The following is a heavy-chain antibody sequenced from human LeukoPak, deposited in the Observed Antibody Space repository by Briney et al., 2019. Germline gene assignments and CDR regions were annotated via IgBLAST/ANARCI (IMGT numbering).Heavy chain of an antibody. Sequence: GSLRLSCAASGFTFSGYDMSWIRQPPGKGLEWIGEINHSGSTNYNPSLKSRVTISVDTSKNQFSLKLSSVTAADTAVYYCAREVMRNYDFWSGYQVDSNYFDYWGQGTLVTVSS. CDR1: GFTFSGYD. CDR3: AREVMRNYDFWSGYQVDSNYFDY. D-gene: IGHD3-3*01. V-gene: IGHV4-34*01. CDR2: INHSGST. J-gene: IGHJ4*02.